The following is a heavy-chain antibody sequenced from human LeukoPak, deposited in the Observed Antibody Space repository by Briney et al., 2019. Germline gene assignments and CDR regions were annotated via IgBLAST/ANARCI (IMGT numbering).Heavy chain of an antibody. CDR3: ARAGNTRFDY. Sequence: GGSLRLSCAASGFSFSSYAMSWVRQAPGKGLVWVSRINSDGSSTYYADSVKGRFTISRDNSKNTLYLQMNSLRAEDTAVYYCARAGNTRFDYWGQGTLVTVSS. CDR2: INSDGSST. D-gene: IGHD2/OR15-2a*01. V-gene: IGHV3-23*01. CDR1: GFSFSSYA. J-gene: IGHJ4*02.